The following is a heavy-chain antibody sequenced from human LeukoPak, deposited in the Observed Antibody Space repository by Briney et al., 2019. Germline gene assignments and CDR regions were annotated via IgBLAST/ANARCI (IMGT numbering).Heavy chain of an antibody. Sequence: ASVKVSCKTSGGTFSSYAISWVRQAPGQGLEWMGGIIPIFGSTNYAQKFQGRVTINADESTSTAYMELSSLRSEDTAVYYCARAIARKTYYYYYMDVWGKGTTVTISS. D-gene: IGHD2/OR15-2a*01. CDR3: ARAIARKTYYYYYMDV. J-gene: IGHJ6*03. CDR1: GGTFSSYA. V-gene: IGHV1-69*13. CDR2: IIPIFGST.